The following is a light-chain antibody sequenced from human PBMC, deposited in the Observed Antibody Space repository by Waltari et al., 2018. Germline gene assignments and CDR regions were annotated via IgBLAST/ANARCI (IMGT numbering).Light chain of an antibody. CDR3: QQYGSSPYT. Sequence: EIVLTQSPGPLSLSPGERATLSCRASQSVSSSYLAWYQQKPGQALRLLIYCASSRATGIPDRFSGSGSRTDFTLTISSLEPEDCAVYYCQQYGSSPYTFGQGAKLEIK. CDR2: CAS. CDR1: QSVSSSY. J-gene: IGKJ2*01. V-gene: IGKV3-20*01.